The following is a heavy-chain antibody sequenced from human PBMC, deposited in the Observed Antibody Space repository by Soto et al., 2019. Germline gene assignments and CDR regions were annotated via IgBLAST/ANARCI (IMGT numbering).Heavy chain of an antibody. CDR1: GFSLTTSGVG. V-gene: IGHV2-5*02. D-gene: IGHD5-18*01. J-gene: IGHJ4*02. CDR3: AHRVLRTVVGLVTTTAIYFDF. CDR2: IYWDDDK. Sequence: QITLKESGPTVVKPTETLTLTCTFSGFSLTTSGVGVGWVRQSPGKAPEWLALIYWDDDKRYSTSLNSRLIITKETAKNHVGLTRANVDPADTATDSWAHRVLRTVVGLVTTTAIYFDFWGPGTPVVVSS.